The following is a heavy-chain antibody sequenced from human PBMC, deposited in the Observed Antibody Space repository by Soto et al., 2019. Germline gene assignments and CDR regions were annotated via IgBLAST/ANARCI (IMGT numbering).Heavy chain of an antibody. CDR2: ISWNSGSI. D-gene: IGHD7-27*01. CDR1: GFTFDDYA. J-gene: IGHJ6*02. CDR3: AKDMGTGDVGDGMDV. V-gene: IGHV3-9*01. Sequence: GGSLRLSCAASGFTFDDYAMHWVRQAPGKGLEWVSGISWNSGSIGYADSVKGRFTISRDNAKNSLYLQMNSLRAEDTALYYCAKDMGTGDVGDGMDVWGQGTTVTVSS.